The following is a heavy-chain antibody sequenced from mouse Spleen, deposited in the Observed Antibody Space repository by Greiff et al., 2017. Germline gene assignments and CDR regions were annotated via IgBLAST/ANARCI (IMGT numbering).Heavy chain of an antibody. CDR1: GFTFSNYW. CDR3: PIYYGNFRYWYFDV. D-gene: IGHD2-1*01. Sequence: EVKLEESGGGLVQPGGSMKLSCVASGFTFSNYWMNWVRQSPEKGLEWVAQIRLKSDNYATHYAESVKGRFTISRDDSKSSVYLQMNNLRAEDTGIYYCPIYYGNFRYWYFDVWGTGTTVTVSS. V-gene: IGHV6-3*01. CDR2: IRLKSDNYAT. J-gene: IGHJ1*03.